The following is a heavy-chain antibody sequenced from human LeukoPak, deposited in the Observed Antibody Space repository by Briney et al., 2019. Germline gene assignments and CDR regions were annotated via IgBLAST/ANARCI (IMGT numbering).Heavy chain of an antibody. CDR1: GGCISSGGYY. V-gene: IGHV4-30-2*01. D-gene: IGHD2-15*01. J-gene: IGHJ6*03. CDR3: ARDPVVVVAATRANSRLPYYMDV. CDR2: IYHSGSA. Sequence: SETLSLTCIVSGGCISSGGYYWSWIRQPPGKGLEWIGYIYHSGSAYYNPSLESRVTISVDRSKNQFSLKLSSVTAADTAVYYCARDPVVVVAATRANSRLPYYMDVWGKGTTVTVSS.